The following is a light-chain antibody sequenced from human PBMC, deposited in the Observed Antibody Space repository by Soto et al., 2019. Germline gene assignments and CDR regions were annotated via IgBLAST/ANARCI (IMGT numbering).Light chain of an antibody. CDR3: QSYDSSLSGSV. CDR1: SSKIGAGYD. V-gene: IGLV1-40*01. J-gene: IGLJ3*02. CDR2: GNS. Sequence: QSVLTQPPSVSGAPGQRVTISCTGSSSKIGAGYDVHWYQQLPGTAPKLLIYGNSNRPSGVPDRFPGSKSGTSASLAITGLQAEDEADYYCQSYDSSLSGSVFGGGTKLTVL.